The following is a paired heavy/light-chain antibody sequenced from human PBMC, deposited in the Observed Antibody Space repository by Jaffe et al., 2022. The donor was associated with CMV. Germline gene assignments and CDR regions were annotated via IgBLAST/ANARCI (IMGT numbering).Light chain of an antibody. Sequence: DIQMTQSPSSVSASVGDRVTITCRASQGISSWLAWYQQKPGKAPKLLIYAASSLQSGVPSRFSGSGSGTDFTLTISSLQPEDFATYYCQQANSFPSFGGGTKVEIK. CDR1: QGISSW. J-gene: IGKJ4*01. CDR2: AAS. CDR3: QQANSFPS. V-gene: IGKV1D-12*01.
Heavy chain of an antibody. J-gene: IGHJ4*02. Sequence: EVQLVESGGGLVKPGGSLRLSCAASGFTFSSYSMNWVRQAPGKGLEWVSSISSSSSYIYYADSVKGRFTISRDNAKNSLYLQMNSLRAEDTAVYYCARDVDGKITMVRGVIITRYFDYWGQGTLVTVSS. V-gene: IGHV3-21*01. CDR2: ISSSSSYI. CDR3: ARDVDGKITMVRGVIITRYFDY. CDR1: GFTFSSYS. D-gene: IGHD3-10*01.